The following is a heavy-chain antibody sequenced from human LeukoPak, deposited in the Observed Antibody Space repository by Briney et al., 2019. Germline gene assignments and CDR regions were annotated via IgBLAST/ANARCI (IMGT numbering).Heavy chain of an antibody. Sequence: SETLSLTCTVSGGSIGTTNYYWGWLRQPPGKGLEWLGSIYYSETTYDNPSLESRVTISIETSKNQLSLKLSSVTAADTAVYYCARQRADYFYYYVDVWGKGTTVTVS. CDR3: ARQRADYFYYYVDV. J-gene: IGHJ6*03. V-gene: IGHV4-39*01. CDR1: GGSIGTTNYY. D-gene: IGHD3-9*01. CDR2: IYYSETT.